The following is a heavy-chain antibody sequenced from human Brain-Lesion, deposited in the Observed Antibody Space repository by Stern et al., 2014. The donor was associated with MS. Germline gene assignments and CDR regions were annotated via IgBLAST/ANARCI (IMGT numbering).Heavy chain of an antibody. CDR3: ARGRVVPGFQYYATDV. CDR1: GGSISSGGYY. CDR2: IFNSGST. V-gene: IGHV4-61*02. D-gene: IGHD2-2*01. Sequence: QLQLQESGPGLVKPSQTLSLSCTVSGGSISSGGYYWSWIRQPAGKGLEWIGRIFNSGSTSYNPSLKSRVTISIDTSKNQFSLRLNSMTDADTAVYYCARGRVVPGFQYYATDVWGQGTTVIVSS. J-gene: IGHJ6*02.